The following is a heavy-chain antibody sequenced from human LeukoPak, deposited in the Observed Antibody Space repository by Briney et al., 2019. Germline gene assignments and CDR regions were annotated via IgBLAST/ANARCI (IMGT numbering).Heavy chain of an antibody. CDR3: ARLALRQHLDYDSSSYDY. Sequence: ASVKVSCKASGYTFTSYGISWVRQAPGQGLEWMGWISDYNGNTNYAQKLQGRVTMTTDTSTSTAYMELRSLRSDDTAVYYCARLALRQHLDYDSSSYDYWGQGTLVTLSS. V-gene: IGHV1-18*01. CDR2: ISDYNGNT. D-gene: IGHD6-13*01. J-gene: IGHJ4*02. CDR1: GYTFTSYG.